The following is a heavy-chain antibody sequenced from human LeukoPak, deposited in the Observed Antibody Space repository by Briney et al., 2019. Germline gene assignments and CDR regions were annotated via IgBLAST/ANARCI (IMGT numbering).Heavy chain of an antibody. V-gene: IGHV3-74*01. Sequence: PGGSLGLSCVASGFDFSSYWMHWVRQVPGKGLLWVSRINTDGSTTGYADSVKGRFTISRDNAENTLYLQMNSLRAEDTAVYYCTRAHQFSSSLETDYWGQGSLVTVSS. CDR2: INTDGSTT. D-gene: IGHD6-6*01. J-gene: IGHJ4*02. CDR1: GFDFSSYW. CDR3: TRAHQFSSSLETDY.